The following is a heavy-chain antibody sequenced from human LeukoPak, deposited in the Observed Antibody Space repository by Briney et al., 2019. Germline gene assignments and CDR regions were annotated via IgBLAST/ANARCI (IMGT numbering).Heavy chain of an antibody. CDR3: ARGGYQLLDGGMDV. CDR1: GGSISSGGYY. D-gene: IGHD2-2*01. Sequence: SQTLSLNCTVSGGSISSGGYYWSWIRQHPGKGLEWIGYIYYSGSTYYNPSLKSRVTISVDTSKNQFSLKLSSVTAADTAVYYCARGGYQLLDGGMDVWGKGTTVTVSS. CDR2: IYYSGST. V-gene: IGHV4-31*03. J-gene: IGHJ6*04.